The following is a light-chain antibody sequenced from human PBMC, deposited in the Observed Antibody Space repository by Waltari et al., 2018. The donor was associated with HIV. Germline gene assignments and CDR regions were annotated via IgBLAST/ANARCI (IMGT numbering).Light chain of an antibody. CDR2: WAC. CDR1: QTIFDRSTNRNH. CDR3: QQYDISPQT. Sequence: IVMTQAPDTLADCLGERVTINCECSQTIFDRSTNRNHWAWYQQKAGQRPRLLIYWACTRESGGPDRFSGGGYATDFTLTINGLRAEVVAVYYCQQYDISPQTFGQATKVQIE. V-gene: IGKV4-1*01. J-gene: IGKJ2*01.